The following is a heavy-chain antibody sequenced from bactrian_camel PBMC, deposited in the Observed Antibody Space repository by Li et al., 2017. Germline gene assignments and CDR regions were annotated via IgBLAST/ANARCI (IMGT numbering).Heavy chain of an antibody. CDR1: GWDHTNIA. Sequence: VQLVESGGGSVHAGGSLNLSCVASGWDHTNIAWFRQAQGKEREGVAAITNDGLTSYRDSVKGRFTLSKDNAKNTLYLRMDNLQPEDTALYTCAAEDQAPWDMGWICNYNSWGQGTQVTVS. V-gene: IGHV3S53*01. CDR2: ITNDGLT. CDR3: AAEDQAPWDMGWICNYNS. J-gene: IGHJ6*01. D-gene: IGHD3*01.